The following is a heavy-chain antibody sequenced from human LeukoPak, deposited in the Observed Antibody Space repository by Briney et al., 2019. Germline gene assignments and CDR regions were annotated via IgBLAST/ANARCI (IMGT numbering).Heavy chain of an antibody. CDR1: GFTFSSSN. J-gene: IGHJ5*02. CDR2: ISTGSTTI. D-gene: IGHD5-12*01. Sequence: GGSLRLSCAASGFTFSSSNMKWVRQAPGKGREWISYISTGSTTIYYADSVMGRFTISRDNAKNSLYLQMNGLRVEDTAVYYCARELYRGYGNWFDPWGQGTLVTVSS. CDR3: ARELYRGYGNWFDP. V-gene: IGHV3-48*01.